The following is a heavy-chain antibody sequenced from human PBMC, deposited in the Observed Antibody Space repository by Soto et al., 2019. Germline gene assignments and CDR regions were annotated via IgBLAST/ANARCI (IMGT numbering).Heavy chain of an antibody. CDR2: VSPENRNA. CDR3: EMTSGY. V-gene: IGHV1-8*01. CDR1: GYTFTEYD. J-gene: IGHJ4*02. D-gene: IGHD2-21*02. Sequence: GASVKVSCKTSGYTFTEYDIYWVRQAPGQGLEYMGWVSPENRNAGYAPQFRGRVSMTADTSINTVYLELTTLTYEDTAVYYCEMTSGYWGQGTMVTVSS.